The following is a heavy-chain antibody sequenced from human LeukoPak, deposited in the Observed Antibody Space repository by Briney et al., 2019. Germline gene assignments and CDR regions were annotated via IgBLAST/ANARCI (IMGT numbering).Heavy chain of an antibody. J-gene: IGHJ4*02. CDR3: AKYRGFGDSYDS. Sequence: PGGSLRLSCVVSGFPFSTYAMSWIRQSSGKGLEWVSSIGNTGGNIYYADSVKGRFTISRDNSKNTLYLQMNSLRAEDTAVYYCAKYRGFGDSYDSWGQGTLVTVSS. V-gene: IGHV3-23*01. CDR2: IGNTGGNI. D-gene: IGHD3-10*01. CDR1: GFPFSTYA.